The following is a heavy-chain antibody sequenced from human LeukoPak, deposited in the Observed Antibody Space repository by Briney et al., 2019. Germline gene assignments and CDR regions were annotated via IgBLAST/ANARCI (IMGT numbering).Heavy chain of an antibody. J-gene: IGHJ3*02. D-gene: IGHD4-23*01. CDR3: ARDDYGGKLDI. CDR1: GFTFSNYD. V-gene: IGHV3-33*01. Sequence: GGSLRLSCAASGFTFSNYDMHWVRQAPGKGLEWVAVIWYDGSNKYYADSVKGRFTISRDNSKNTLYLQTNSLRAEDTAVYYCARDDYGGKLDIWGQGTVVTVSS. CDR2: IWYDGSNK.